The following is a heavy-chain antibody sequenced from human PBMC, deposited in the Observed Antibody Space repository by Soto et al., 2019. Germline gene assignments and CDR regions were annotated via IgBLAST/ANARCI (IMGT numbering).Heavy chain of an antibody. V-gene: IGHV3-72*01. CDR3: TAWGLGNDFGDA. CDR2: SKNKADSYNT. J-gene: IGHJ4*02. Sequence: EVELVESGGGLVQPGGSLRLACAASGFTFSDHYMDWVRQAPGKGLEWVGRSKNKADSYNTEYAASVKGSFTSARDASKNSLFLQMSSLKAEDADVYYCTAWGLGNDFGDAWGQGILVTVSS. D-gene: IGHD3-16*01. CDR1: GFTFSDHY.